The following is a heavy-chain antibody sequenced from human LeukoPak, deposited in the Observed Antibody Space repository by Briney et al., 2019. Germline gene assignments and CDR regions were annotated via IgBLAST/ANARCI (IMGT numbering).Heavy chain of an antibody. Sequence: GASVKVSCKASGYSFTGYGISWVRQAPGQGLEWMGWISAYNGNTNYAQKLQGRVTMTRDTSTSTVYMEVSSLRSEDTAVYYCAKDRLSPVVPAGPSEPRYFDYWGQGTLVTASS. CDR1: GYSFTGYG. CDR2: ISAYNGNT. CDR3: AKDRLSPVVPAGPSEPRYFDY. D-gene: IGHD2-2*01. J-gene: IGHJ4*02. V-gene: IGHV1-18*01.